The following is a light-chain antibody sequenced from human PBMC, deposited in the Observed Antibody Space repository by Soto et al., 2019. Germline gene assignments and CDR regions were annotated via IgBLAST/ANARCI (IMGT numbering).Light chain of an antibody. Sequence: EVVLTQFPVNLSLSPGEGATISCRASQSVSTFLAWYQQKPGQAPRLIIYDASKRAAGIPARFSGSGSGTDFTLTIGSLLPEDSAVYYCQQRPNWPRGTFGQGTKLEIK. J-gene: IGKJ2*01. V-gene: IGKV3-11*01. CDR2: DAS. CDR1: QSVSTF. CDR3: QQRPNWPRGT.